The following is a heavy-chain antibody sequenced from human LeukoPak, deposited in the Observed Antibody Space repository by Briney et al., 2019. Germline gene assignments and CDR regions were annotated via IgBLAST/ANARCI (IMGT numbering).Heavy chain of an antibody. Sequence: GGSLRLSCAASGFTFSSYALNWVRQAPGKGLEWVAVISYDGSNKYYADSVKGRFTISRDNSKNTLYLQMNSLRAEDTAVYYCARDNDIAAAVFDYWGQGTLVTVSS. CDR1: GFTFSSYA. V-gene: IGHV3-30*04. CDR2: ISYDGSNK. D-gene: IGHD6-13*01. CDR3: ARDNDIAAAVFDY. J-gene: IGHJ4*02.